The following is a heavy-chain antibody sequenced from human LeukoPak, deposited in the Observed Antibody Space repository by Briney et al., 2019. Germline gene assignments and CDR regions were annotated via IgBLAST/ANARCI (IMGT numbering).Heavy chain of an antibody. V-gene: IGHV4-39*01. CDR1: GGSISSSSYY. J-gene: IGHJ5*02. CDR3: ARQALWFGELCWFDP. Sequence: SETLSLTCTVSGGSISSSSYYWGWIRQPPGKGLEWIGSIYYSGSTYYNPSLKSRVTISVDTSKNQFSLELSSVTAADTAVYYCARQALWFGELCWFDPWGQGTLVTVSS. D-gene: IGHD3-10*01. CDR2: IYYSGST.